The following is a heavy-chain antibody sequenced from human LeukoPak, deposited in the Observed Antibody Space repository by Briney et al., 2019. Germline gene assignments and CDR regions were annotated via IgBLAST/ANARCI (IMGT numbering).Heavy chain of an antibody. D-gene: IGHD3-16*02. CDR1: GYTFTSYD. Sequence: GASVKVSCKASGYTFTSYDINWVRQAGGQGLEWMGWMNPNSGNTGYAQKFQGRVTMTRNTSIRTAYMELSSLRSEDTAVYYCARGRYVWGSYRPNWFDPWGQGTLVTVSS. CDR2: MNPNSGNT. J-gene: IGHJ5*02. V-gene: IGHV1-8*01. CDR3: ARGRYVWGSYRPNWFDP.